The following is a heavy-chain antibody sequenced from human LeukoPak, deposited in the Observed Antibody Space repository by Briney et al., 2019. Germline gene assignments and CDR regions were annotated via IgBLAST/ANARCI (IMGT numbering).Heavy chain of an antibody. D-gene: IGHD2-2*01. J-gene: IGHJ4*02. Sequence: GGSLRLSCAASGFTFSSYAMSWVRQVPGKGLEWAPIISDSGGVTYYADSVKGRFTISRDNSKNTLYLQMNSLRAEDTAVYYCAKGRMTYCSSTSCYRTFDYWGQETLVTVSS. CDR2: ISDSGGVT. V-gene: IGHV3-23*01. CDR3: AKGRMTYCSSTSCYRTFDY. CDR1: GFTFSSYA.